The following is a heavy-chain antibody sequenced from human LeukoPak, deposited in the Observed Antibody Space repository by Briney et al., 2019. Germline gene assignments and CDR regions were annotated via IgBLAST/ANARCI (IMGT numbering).Heavy chain of an antibody. D-gene: IGHD4-11*01. Sequence: GGSLRLSCAASGFSFSSNYMNWVRQAPGKGLEWVSVIYSGGTTHYRDSVQGRFTVSRDNSKNTLYLQMDSLRAEDSAVYYCARASTGRVVDYWGQGTLVTVSS. V-gene: IGHV3-53*01. CDR2: IYSGGTT. CDR3: ARASTGRVVDY. J-gene: IGHJ4*02. CDR1: GFSFSSNY.